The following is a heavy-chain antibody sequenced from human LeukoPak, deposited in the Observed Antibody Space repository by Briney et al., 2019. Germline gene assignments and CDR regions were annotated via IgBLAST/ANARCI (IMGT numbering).Heavy chain of an antibody. D-gene: IGHD1-26*01. Sequence: GGSLRLSCAASGFTFSDYYMSWIRQAPGKGLEWVSYISSSGSTIYYADSVKGRITMSRDNAKNSVYLQMSSLRAEDTAVYYCARQSPDSGRPFDYWGQGTLVTVSS. CDR3: ARQSPDSGRPFDY. J-gene: IGHJ4*02. CDR2: ISSSGSTI. CDR1: GFTFSDYY. V-gene: IGHV3-11*04.